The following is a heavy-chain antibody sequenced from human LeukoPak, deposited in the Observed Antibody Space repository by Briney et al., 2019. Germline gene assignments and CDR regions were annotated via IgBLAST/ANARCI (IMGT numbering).Heavy chain of an antibody. D-gene: IGHD3-10*01. Sequence: PSETLSLTCAVYGGSFSGYYWSWIRQPPGKGLEWIGEINHSGSTNYNPSLKSRVTISVDTSKNQLSLKLSSVTAADTAVYYCASDGYYGSGSTNFDYWGQGTLVTVSS. CDR3: ASDGYYGSGSTNFDY. CDR2: INHSGST. J-gene: IGHJ4*02. V-gene: IGHV4-34*01. CDR1: GGSFSGYY.